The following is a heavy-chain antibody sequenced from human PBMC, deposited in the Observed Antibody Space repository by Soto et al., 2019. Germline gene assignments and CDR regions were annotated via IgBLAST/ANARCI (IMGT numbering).Heavy chain of an antibody. J-gene: IGHJ2*01. CDR2: ISWNSGSI. Sequence: EVQLVESGGGLVQPGRSLRLSCAASGFTFDDYAMHWVRQAPGKGLEWVSGISWNSGSIGYADSVKGRFTISRDNAKNSLYLQMNSLRAEDTALYYCAKDNDGDYVLWYFDLWGRGTLVTVSS. CDR3: AKDNDGDYVLWYFDL. D-gene: IGHD4-17*01. V-gene: IGHV3-9*01. CDR1: GFTFDDYA.